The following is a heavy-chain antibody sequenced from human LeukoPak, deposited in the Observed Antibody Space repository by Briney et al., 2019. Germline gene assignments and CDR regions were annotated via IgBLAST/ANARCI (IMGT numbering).Heavy chain of an antibody. Sequence: SVNVSCKASGGTFSSYAISWGRQAPGQGLEWMGGIIPIFGTANYAQKSQGRVTITAEETTSTPYMELRSPRSEEKAAYYSARARRGDGGNARLDYWGQGTLVTVSS. CDR3: ARARRGDGGNARLDY. J-gene: IGHJ4*02. CDR2: IIPIFGTA. V-gene: IGHV1-69*01. D-gene: IGHD4-23*01. CDR1: GGTFSSYA.